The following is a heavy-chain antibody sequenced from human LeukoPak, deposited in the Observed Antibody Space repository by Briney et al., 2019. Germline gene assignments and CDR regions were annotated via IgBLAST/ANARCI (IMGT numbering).Heavy chain of an antibody. CDR2: IVNINDYK. J-gene: IGHJ4*02. V-gene: IGHV3-21*01. Sequence: PGGSLRLSCAASGFTFSSYSMYWVRQAPGKGLEWVSSIVNINDYKYYAESVKGRFTISRDNAKNSLYLQMNSLRVEDTAVYYCATFGSTADYWGQGTQVTVSS. D-gene: IGHD3-10*01. CDR1: GFTFSSYS. CDR3: ATFGSTADY.